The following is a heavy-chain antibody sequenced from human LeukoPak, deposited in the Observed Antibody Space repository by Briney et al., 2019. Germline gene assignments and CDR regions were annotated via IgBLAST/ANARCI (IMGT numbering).Heavy chain of an antibody. D-gene: IGHD2-15*01. J-gene: IGHJ6*02. CDR1: GGSISSYY. Sequence: SETLSLTCTVSGGSISSYYWSWIRQPAGKGLEWIGRIYTSGSTNYNPSLRSRVTMSVDTSKNQFSLKLSSVTAADTAVYYCARDSSLVVVVAATEDGMDVWGQGTTVTVSS. V-gene: IGHV4-4*07. CDR3: ARDSSLVVVVAATEDGMDV. CDR2: IYTSGST.